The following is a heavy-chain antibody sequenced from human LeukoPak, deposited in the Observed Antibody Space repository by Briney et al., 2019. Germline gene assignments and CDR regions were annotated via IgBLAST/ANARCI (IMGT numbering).Heavy chain of an antibody. J-gene: IGHJ6*02. CDR3: ARGPYCSSTSCYRGYYYYSMDV. CDR2: INHSGST. V-gene: IGHV4-34*01. D-gene: IGHD2-2*01. CDR1: GGSFSGYY. Sequence: SETLSLTCAVYGGSFSGYYWSWIRQPPGKGLEWIGEINHSGSTNYNPSLERRRIISVDTSKNQFSLQLSSVTAADTAVYYCARGPYCSSTSCYRGYYYYSMDVWGQGTTVTVSS.